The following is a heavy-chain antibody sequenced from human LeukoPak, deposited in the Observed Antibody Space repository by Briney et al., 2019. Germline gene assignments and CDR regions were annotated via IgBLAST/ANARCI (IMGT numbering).Heavy chain of an antibody. CDR3: ARGPYYYDSSGYYNY. CDR1: GGSFSGYY. Sequence: PSETLSLTCAVYGGSFSGYYWSWIRQPPGKGLEWIGEINHSGSPNYNPSLKSRVTLSLDTSKNQFSLKLSSVTAADTAVYYCARGPYYYDSSGYYNYWGQGTLVTVSS. V-gene: IGHV4-34*01. CDR2: INHSGSP. D-gene: IGHD3-22*01. J-gene: IGHJ4*02.